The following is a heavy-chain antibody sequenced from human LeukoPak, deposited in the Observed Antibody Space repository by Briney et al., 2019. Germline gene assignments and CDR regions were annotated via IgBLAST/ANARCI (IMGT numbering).Heavy chain of an antibody. CDR2: INQDGSQK. Sequence: GGSLRLSCAASGFTFSIYWMSWVRQAPGKGLEWVANINQDGSQKYYVDSVKGRFTISRDNAKNSFFLQMSSLRAEDTSVYYWRGGHWGDRFSFCLWGRGITVSSST. D-gene: IGHD7-27*01. J-gene: IGHJ3*01. CDR1: GFTFSIYW. CDR3: RGGHWGDRFSFCL. V-gene: IGHV3-7*01.